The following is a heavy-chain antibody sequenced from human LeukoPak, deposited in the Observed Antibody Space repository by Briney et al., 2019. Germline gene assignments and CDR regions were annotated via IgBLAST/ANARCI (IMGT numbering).Heavy chain of an antibody. D-gene: IGHD6-19*01. CDR3: ARDRSGWYGGPSKY. J-gene: IGHJ4*02. CDR1: GFTVSSNY. CDR2: IYSGGST. V-gene: IGHV3-66*01. Sequence: PGGSLRLSCAASGFTVSSNYMSWVRQAPGKGLEWVSVIYSGGSTYYADSVKGRFTISRDNSKNTPYLQMNSLRAEDTAVYYCARDRSGWYGGPSKYWGQGTLVTVSS.